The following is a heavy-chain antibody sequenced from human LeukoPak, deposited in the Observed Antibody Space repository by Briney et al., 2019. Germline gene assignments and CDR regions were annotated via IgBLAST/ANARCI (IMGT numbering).Heavy chain of an antibody. D-gene: IGHD6-6*01. CDR1: GGTFSSYA. J-gene: IGHJ6*02. Sequence: SVKVSCKASGGTFSSYAISWVRQAPGQGLEWMGRIIPILGIANYAQKFQGRVTITADKSTSTAYLELSSLRSEDTAVYYCARGPRSDYYYGMDVWGQGTTVTVSS. V-gene: IGHV1-69*04. CDR2: IIPILGIA. CDR3: ARGPRSDYYYGMDV.